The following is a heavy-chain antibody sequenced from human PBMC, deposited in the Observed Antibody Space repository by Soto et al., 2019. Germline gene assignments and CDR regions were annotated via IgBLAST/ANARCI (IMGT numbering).Heavy chain of an antibody. D-gene: IGHD3-22*01. CDR3: ARQSALVVITKYYYYRMDF. CDR2: INHSGST. Sequence: SETLSPTCAGYGGTFRGYYWGWIRQAPGKGLEWIGEINHSGSTNYNPSLKSRVTISVDTSKNQFSLKLSSVTAADTAVYYCARQSALVVITKYYYYRMDFWGQGTTVTVS. CDR1: GGTFRGYY. J-gene: IGHJ6*02. V-gene: IGHV4-34*01.